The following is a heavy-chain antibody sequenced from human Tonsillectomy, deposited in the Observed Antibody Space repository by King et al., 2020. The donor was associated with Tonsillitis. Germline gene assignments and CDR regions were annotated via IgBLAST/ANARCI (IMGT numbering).Heavy chain of an antibody. CDR1: GGSISSYY. J-gene: IGHJ4*02. D-gene: IGHD3-22*01. Sequence: VQLQESGPGLVKPSETLSLTCTVSGGSISSYYWSWIRQPPGKGLEWIGYIYYSGSTNYNPSLKSRVTISVDTSKNQFSLKLSSVTAADTAVYYCVRVKYYDSIGYSPFDYWGQGTLVTVSS. CDR2: IYYSGST. V-gene: IGHV4-59*01. CDR3: VRVKYYDSIGYSPFDY.